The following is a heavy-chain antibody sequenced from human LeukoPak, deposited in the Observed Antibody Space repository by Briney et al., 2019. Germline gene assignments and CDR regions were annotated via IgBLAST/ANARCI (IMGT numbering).Heavy chain of an antibody. CDR3: ERAAWSGYHGNWFDP. V-gene: IGHV4-38-2*01. CDR1: GYSISSGYY. CDR2: IYHSGST. D-gene: IGHD3-3*01. Sequence: PSETLSLTCAVSGYSISSGYYWGWIRQPPGKGLEWIGSIYHSGSTYYNPSLKSRVTISVDTSKNQFSLKLSSVTAADTAVYYCERAAWSGYHGNWFDPWGQGTLVTVSS. J-gene: IGHJ5*02.